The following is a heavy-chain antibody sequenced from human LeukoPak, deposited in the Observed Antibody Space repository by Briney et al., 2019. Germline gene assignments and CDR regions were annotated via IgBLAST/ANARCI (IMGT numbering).Heavy chain of an antibody. CDR1: GFTFSDYY. J-gene: IGHJ4*02. CDR3: ARVKGGDSYGFDY. Sequence: GGSLRLSCAASGFTFSDYYMSWIRQAPGKGLEWVSYISSSSSYTNYADSVKGRFTISRANAKNSLYLQMNSLRAEDTAVYYCARVKGGDSYGFDYWGQGTLVTVSS. D-gene: IGHD5-18*01. V-gene: IGHV3-11*05. CDR2: ISSSSSYT.